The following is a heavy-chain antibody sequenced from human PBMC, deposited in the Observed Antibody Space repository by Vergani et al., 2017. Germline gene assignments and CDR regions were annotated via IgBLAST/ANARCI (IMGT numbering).Heavy chain of an antibody. CDR2: TWYDGNNK. J-gene: IGHJ5*02. Sequence: QVQLVESGGGVVQPGRSLRLSCAASGFTFNQYGMHWVRQAPGKGLERVAVTWYDGNNKQYADSVKGRFTISRDNSKSTMYLQMNRLRDEDTGVYYCARDLRLLYNRFDPWGQGTLVTVSS. V-gene: IGHV3-33*01. D-gene: IGHD1-14*01. CDR1: GFTFNQYG. CDR3: ARDLRLLYNRFDP.